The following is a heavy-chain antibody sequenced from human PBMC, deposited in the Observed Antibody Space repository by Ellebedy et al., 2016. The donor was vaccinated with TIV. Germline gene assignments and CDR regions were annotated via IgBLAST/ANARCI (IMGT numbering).Heavy chain of an antibody. CDR1: GFTFSSYW. D-gene: IGHD1-14*01. Sequence: GESLKISXAASGFTFSSYWMHWVRQAPGKGLVWVSRINSDGSSTSYADSVKGRFTISRDNAKNTLYLQMNSLRAEDTAVYYCARGLGTAYGMDVWGQGTTVTVSS. CDR3: ARGLGTAYGMDV. J-gene: IGHJ6*02. V-gene: IGHV3-74*01. CDR2: INSDGSST.